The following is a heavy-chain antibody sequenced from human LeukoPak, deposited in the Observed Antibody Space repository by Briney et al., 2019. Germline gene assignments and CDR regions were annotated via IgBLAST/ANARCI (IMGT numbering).Heavy chain of an antibody. D-gene: IGHD6-13*01. CDR1: GGAFSGYY. J-gene: IGHJ4*02. V-gene: IGHV4-34*01. CDR3: ARVYPPLAAAGTGVDY. CDR2: INHSGST. Sequence: SDTLSLTCAVYGGAFSGYYWSWIRQPPGKGLEWIGEINHSGSTNYNPSLKSRVTISVDTSKHQFSLKLSSVTAADTAVYYCARVYPPLAAAGTGVDYWGQGTLVTVSS.